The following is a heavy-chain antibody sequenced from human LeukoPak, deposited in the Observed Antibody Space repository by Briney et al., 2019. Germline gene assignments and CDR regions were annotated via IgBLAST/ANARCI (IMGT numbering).Heavy chain of an antibody. Sequence: ASVTVSCKASGYTFTGYYIHWVRQAPGQGLEWMGWINPNSGATDYAQKFQGRVTMTRDTSINTAYMELSRLTSDDTAVYYCAREELGYCNSASCRDWFDPWGQGTLVTVSS. CDR2: INPNSGAT. V-gene: IGHV1-2*02. J-gene: IGHJ5*02. CDR3: AREELGYCNSASCRDWFDP. D-gene: IGHD2-2*01. CDR1: GYTFTGYY.